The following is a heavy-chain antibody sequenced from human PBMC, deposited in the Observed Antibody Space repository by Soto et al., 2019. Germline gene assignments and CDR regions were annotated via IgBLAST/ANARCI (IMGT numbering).Heavy chain of an antibody. D-gene: IGHD6-13*01. CDR2: ISYDGSNK. CDR1: GFTFSTYA. CDR3: AKVVGAAVSYFDY. J-gene: IGHJ4*02. Sequence: GGSLRLSCAASGFTFSTYAMSWVRQAPGKGLEWVAVISYDGSNKYYADSVKGRFTISRDNSKNTLYLQMNSLRAEDTAVYYCAKVVGAAVSYFDYWGQGTLVTSPQ. V-gene: IGHV3-30*18.